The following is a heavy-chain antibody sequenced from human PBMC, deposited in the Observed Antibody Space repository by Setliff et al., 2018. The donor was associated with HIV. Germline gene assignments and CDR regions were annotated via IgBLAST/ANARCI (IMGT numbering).Heavy chain of an antibody. CDR1: ELTFSNYA. CDR2: LSGSGGST. Sequence: GGSLRLSCAASELTFSNYAMTWVRQAPGKGLEWVSSLSGSGGSTYYADSVKGRFTISRDNSKNTLYLRMNSLRAEDTAVYYCAQAQTSVSGSYYQYLQHWGQGTLV. CDR3: AQAQTSVSGSYYQYLQH. J-gene: IGHJ1*01. V-gene: IGHV3-23*01. D-gene: IGHD3-10*01.